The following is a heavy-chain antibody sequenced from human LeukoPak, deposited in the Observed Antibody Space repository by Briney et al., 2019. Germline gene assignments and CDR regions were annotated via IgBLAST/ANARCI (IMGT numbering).Heavy chain of an antibody. CDR1: GFTFDDYT. CDR2: ISWDGGST. V-gene: IGHV3-43*01. Sequence: GGSLRLSCAASGFTFDDYTMHWVRQAPGKGLEWVSLISWDGGSTYYADSVKGRFTISRDNSKNSLYLQMNSLRTEDTALYYCAKEGENDYGDFWAYYGMDVWGQGTTVTVSS. CDR3: AKEGENDYGDFWAYYGMDV. D-gene: IGHD4-17*01. J-gene: IGHJ6*02.